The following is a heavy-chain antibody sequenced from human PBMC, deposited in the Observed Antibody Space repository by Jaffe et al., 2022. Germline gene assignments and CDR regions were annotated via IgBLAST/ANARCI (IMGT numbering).Heavy chain of an antibody. CDR2: IIPILGIA. V-gene: IGHV1-69*02. J-gene: IGHJ4*02. Sequence: QVQLVQSGAEVKKPGSSVKVSCKASGGTFSSYTISWVRQAPGQGLEWMGRIIPILGIANYAQKFQGRVTITADKSTSTAYMELSSLRSEDTAVYYCATTTVVTPAQYFDYWGQGTLVTVSS. CDR3: ATTTVVTPAQYFDY. CDR1: GGTFSSYT. D-gene: IGHD4-17*01.